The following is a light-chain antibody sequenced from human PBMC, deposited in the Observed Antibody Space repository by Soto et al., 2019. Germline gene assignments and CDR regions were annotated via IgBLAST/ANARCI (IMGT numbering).Light chain of an antibody. CDR3: QKYNSAPWT. J-gene: IGKJ1*01. Sequence: MTQSPATLSVSPGERATLSCRASQSVGSNLAWYQQKPGKVPKLLIYAASTLQSGVPSRFSGSGSGTDFTLTISSLQPEDVATYYCQKYNSAPWTFGQGTKVEIK. V-gene: IGKV1-27*01. CDR1: QSVGSN. CDR2: AAS.